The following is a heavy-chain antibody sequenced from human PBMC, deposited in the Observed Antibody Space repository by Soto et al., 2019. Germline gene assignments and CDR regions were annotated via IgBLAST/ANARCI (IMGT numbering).Heavy chain of an antibody. D-gene: IGHD2-21*02. CDR3: ASGPLAEAYCGGDCYHVPWFDP. V-gene: IGHV1-18*01. J-gene: IGHJ5*02. Sequence: QVQLVQSGAEVKKPGASVKVSCKASGYTFTSYGISWVRQAPGQGLEWMGWISAYNGNTNYAQKLQGRVTMTTDTSTSXXYXEQXSLRSDDKAVYYCASGPLAEAYCGGDCYHVPWFDPWGQGTLVTVSS. CDR2: ISAYNGNT. CDR1: GYTFTSYG.